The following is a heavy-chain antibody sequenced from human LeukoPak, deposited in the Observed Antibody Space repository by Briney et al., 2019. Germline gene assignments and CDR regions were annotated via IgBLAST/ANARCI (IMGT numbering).Heavy chain of an antibody. J-gene: IGHJ5*02. D-gene: IGHD1-26*01. V-gene: IGHV1-18*01. CDR1: GYTFTNYG. CDR2: ISTNSDIR. CDR3: ARDWDAMNDCFDP. Sequence: ASVKVSCKASGYTFTNYGISWVRQAPGQGLEWMGWISTNSDIRTYAQTLQGRFTMTTDTATTTAYMELNNLTFDDTAVYYCARDWDAMNDCFDPWGQGTPVTVSS.